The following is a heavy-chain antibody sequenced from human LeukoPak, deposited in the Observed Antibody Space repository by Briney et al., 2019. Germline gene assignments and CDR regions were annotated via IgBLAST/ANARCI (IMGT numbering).Heavy chain of an antibody. J-gene: IGHJ4*02. CDR3: ARDSFALFGIVMVRGVILPNFDY. D-gene: IGHD3-10*01. CDR1: GYTFTSQY. CDR2: INPSGGST. Sequence: GASVKVSCKASGYTFTSQYIHWVRQAPGQGLEWMGIINPSGGSTSNAQRFQGRVTMTRDMSTSTVYMELRSLRSDDTAVYYCARDSFALFGIVMVRGVILPNFDYWGQGTLVTVFS. V-gene: IGHV1-46*01.